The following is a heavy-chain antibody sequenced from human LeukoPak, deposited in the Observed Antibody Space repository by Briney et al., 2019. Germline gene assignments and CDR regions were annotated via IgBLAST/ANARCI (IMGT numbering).Heavy chain of an antibody. J-gene: IGHJ4*02. D-gene: IGHD2/OR15-2a*01. Sequence: SETLSLTCTVSGGSISSSSYYWGWIRQPPGKGLEWIGSIYYSRSTYYNPSLKSRVTISVDTSKNQFSLKLSSVTAADTAVYYCARPMQDVTDFDYWGQGTLVTVSS. CDR2: IYYSRST. V-gene: IGHV4-39*01. CDR1: GGSISSSSYY. CDR3: ARPMQDVTDFDY.